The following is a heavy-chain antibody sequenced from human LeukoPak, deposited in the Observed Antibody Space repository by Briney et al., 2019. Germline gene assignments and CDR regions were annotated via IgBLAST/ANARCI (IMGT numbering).Heavy chain of an antibody. CDR1: GFTFSSYS. CDR3: ARLPAYCSSTSCYYDY. Sequence: GGSLRLSCAASGFTFSSYSMNWVRQAPGKGLEWVSSISSSSSYIYYADSVKGRFTISRDNAKNSLFLQMNSLRAEDTAVYYCARLPAYCSSTSCYYDYWGQGTLVTVSS. V-gene: IGHV3-21*01. J-gene: IGHJ4*02. D-gene: IGHD2-2*01. CDR2: ISSSSSYI.